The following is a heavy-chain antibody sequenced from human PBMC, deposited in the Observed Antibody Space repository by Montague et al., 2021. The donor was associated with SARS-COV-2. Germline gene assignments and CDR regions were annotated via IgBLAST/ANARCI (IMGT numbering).Heavy chain of an antibody. J-gene: IGHJ3*02. V-gene: IGHV4-39*01. CDR3: ARRPWTIVAGFDI. CDR1: GGSISSDSFY. CDR2: IYHSGGT. D-gene: IGHD6-19*01. Sequence: SQTLSLTCTVSGGSISSDSFYWSWLRQPPGKGLEWIGHIYHSGGTYNGPSLKRRFSISVDTSKNQFSLKVTSVTAADTAVYYCARRPWTIVAGFDIWGLGTMVTVSS.